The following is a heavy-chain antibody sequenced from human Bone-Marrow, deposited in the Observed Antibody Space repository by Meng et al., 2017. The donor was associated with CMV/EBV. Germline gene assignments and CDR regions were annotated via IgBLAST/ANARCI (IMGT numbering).Heavy chain of an antibody. J-gene: IGHJ5*02. CDR2: IIPNLGIA. Sequence: SVKVSCKASGGTFTSYAISWVRQAPGQGLEWMGGIIPNLGIANYAQKFQGRVTITADKSTSTAYMELSSLRSEDTAVYYCARAIRERNIVVVPAASPWGQGTMVTVSS. D-gene: IGHD2-2*01. V-gene: IGHV1-69*10. CDR3: ARAIRERNIVVVPAASP. CDR1: GGTFTSYA.